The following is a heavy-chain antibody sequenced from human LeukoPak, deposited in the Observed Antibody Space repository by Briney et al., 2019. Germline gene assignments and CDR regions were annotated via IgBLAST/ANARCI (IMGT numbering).Heavy chain of an antibody. CDR2: ITTYNGNT. Sequence: ASVKVSCKASGYTFTSYGITWVRQAPGQGLEWMGWITTYNGNTYYAQNFQGRVTMTADTSTSTAYMEVRSLRSDDTAVYYCARVSPPIDSFCSGGTCYSGGFDPWGQGTLVTVSS. D-gene: IGHD2-15*01. CDR3: ARVSPPIDSFCSGGTCYSGGFDP. J-gene: IGHJ5*02. V-gene: IGHV1-18*01. CDR1: GYTFTSYG.